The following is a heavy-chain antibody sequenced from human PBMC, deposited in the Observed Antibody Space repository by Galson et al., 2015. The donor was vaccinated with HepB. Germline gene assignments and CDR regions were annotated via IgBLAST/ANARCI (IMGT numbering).Heavy chain of an antibody. Sequence: SVKVSCKASGYTFTSYAMHWVRQAPGQRLEWMGWINAGNGNTKYSQKFQGRVTITRDTSASTAYMELSSLRSEDTAVYYCARVLPRGLDAFDIWGQGTMVTVSS. V-gene: IGHV1-3*01. CDR2: INAGNGNT. J-gene: IGHJ3*02. CDR1: GYTFTSYA. CDR3: ARVLPRGLDAFDI.